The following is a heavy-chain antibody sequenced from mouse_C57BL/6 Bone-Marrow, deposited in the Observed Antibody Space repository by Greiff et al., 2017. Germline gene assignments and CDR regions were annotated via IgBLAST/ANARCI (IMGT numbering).Heavy chain of an antibody. Sequence: QVQLQQPGAELVRPGTSVKLSCKASGYTFTSYWMHWVKQRPGQGLEWIGVIDPSDSYTNYNQKFKGKATLTVDTSSSTAYMQLSSLTSEDSAVYYCARWGDGYYDWVWFAYWGQGTLVTVSA. D-gene: IGHD2-3*01. CDR2: IDPSDSYT. CDR3: ARWGDGYYDWVWFAY. V-gene: IGHV1-59*01. CDR1: GYTFTSYW. J-gene: IGHJ3*01.